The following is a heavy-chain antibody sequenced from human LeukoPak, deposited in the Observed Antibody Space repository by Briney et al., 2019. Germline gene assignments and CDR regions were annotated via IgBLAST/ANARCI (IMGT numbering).Heavy chain of an antibody. Sequence: GGSLRLSCAASGFTVSSNHMNWVRQAPGKGLEWVSVIYSGGYTYYADSVKGRFTISRDNSKNTLYLQMNSLRVEDTAVYYSARGSGSWEYWGQGTLVTVSS. J-gene: IGHJ4*02. CDR1: GFTVSSNH. CDR2: IYSGGYT. V-gene: IGHV3-53*01. CDR3: ARGSGSWEY. D-gene: IGHD1-26*01.